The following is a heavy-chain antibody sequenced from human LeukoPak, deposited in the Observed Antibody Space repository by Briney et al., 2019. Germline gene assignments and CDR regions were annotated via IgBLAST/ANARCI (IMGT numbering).Heavy chain of an antibody. D-gene: IGHD6-6*01. Sequence: PGGSLRLSCAASGFTFSNYWMTWVRQAPGKGLEWVANIRQDGSVRYYMDSVKGRFTISRDNPKNSLSLQLDGLRAEDTAVYYCARIGYSSSSLDYWGQGTLVTVSS. J-gene: IGHJ4*02. V-gene: IGHV3-7*01. CDR3: ARIGYSSSSLDY. CDR2: IRQDGSVR. CDR1: GFTFSNYW.